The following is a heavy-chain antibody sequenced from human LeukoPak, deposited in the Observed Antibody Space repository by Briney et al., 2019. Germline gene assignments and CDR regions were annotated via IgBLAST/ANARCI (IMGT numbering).Heavy chain of an antibody. J-gene: IGHJ4*02. D-gene: IGHD5-24*01. CDR1: GFTFSNYW. CDR2: IKGDGSDK. Sequence: GGSLRLSCAASGFTFSNYWMSWVRQAPGKGLEWVANIKGDGSDKYYVDSVKGRFTISRDNAKNSQYLQMNSLRAEDTAVYYCARDTGYNTFDYWGQGTLVTVSA. CDR3: ARDTGYNTFDY. V-gene: IGHV3-7*05.